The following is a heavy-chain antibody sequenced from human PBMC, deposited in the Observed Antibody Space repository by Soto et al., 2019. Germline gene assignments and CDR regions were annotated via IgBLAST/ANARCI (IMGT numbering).Heavy chain of an antibody. CDR1: GGSISSYY. Sequence: PSETLSLTCTVSGGSISSYYWSWIRQPPGKGLEWIGYIYYSGSTNYNPSLKSRVTISVDTSKNQFSLKLSSVTAADTAVYYCARERISDFWSGPLKYYYYYYMDVWGKGTTVTVSS. CDR2: IYYSGST. D-gene: IGHD3-3*01. CDR3: ARERISDFWSGPLKYYYYYYMDV. V-gene: IGHV4-59*12. J-gene: IGHJ6*03.